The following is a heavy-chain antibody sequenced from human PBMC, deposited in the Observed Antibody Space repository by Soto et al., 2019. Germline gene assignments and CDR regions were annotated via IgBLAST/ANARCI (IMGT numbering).Heavy chain of an antibody. V-gene: IGHV4-39*01. J-gene: IGHJ4*02. CDR1: GGSISSSTYY. CDR2: VYYSGST. CDR3: ARSPSRKTYHFDY. Sequence: QLQLQESGPGLVKPSETLSLTCTVSGGSISSSTYYWGWIRQPPGKGLEWIGSVYYSGSTYYNPSLKSRVTISVDTSKNQFSLKLSSVTAADTAVYYCARSPSRKTYHFDYWGQGTLVTVSS. D-gene: IGHD2-2*01.